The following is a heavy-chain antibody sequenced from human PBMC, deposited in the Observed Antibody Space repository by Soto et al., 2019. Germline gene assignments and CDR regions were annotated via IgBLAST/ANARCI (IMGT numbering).Heavy chain of an antibody. J-gene: IGHJ4*02. Sequence: PGGSLRLSCAASGFTFSSYAMSWVRQAPGKGLEWVSAISGSGGSTYYADSVKGRFTISRDNSKNTLYLQMNSLRAEDTAVYYCAKDLFSSSWLRGDPRLKNDYWGQGTLVTVSS. CDR2: ISGSGGST. CDR1: GFTFSSYA. D-gene: IGHD6-13*01. CDR3: AKDLFSSSWLRGDPRLKNDY. V-gene: IGHV3-23*01.